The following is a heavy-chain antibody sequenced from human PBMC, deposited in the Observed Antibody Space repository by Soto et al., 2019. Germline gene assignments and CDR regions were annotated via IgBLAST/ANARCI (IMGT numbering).Heavy chain of an antibody. CDR1: GFCINNKY. V-gene: IGHV3-53*05. J-gene: IGHJ5*02. CDR2: IYSGGST. Sequence: PGGSLRLSCAASGFCINNKYLSWVRQAPGKGLEWVSVIYSGGSTFYADSVRGRFTISRDNSKNTVNLQMNSLRAEDTAVYYCARMHRLRGHNWFDPWGQGTLVTVSS. CDR3: ARMHRLRGHNWFDP. D-gene: IGHD4-17*01.